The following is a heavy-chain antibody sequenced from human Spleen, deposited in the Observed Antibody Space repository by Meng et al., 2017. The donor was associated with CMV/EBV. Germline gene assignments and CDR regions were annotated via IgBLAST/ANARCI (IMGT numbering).Heavy chain of an antibody. D-gene: IGHD1-14*01. CDR2: STYDGNNE. CDR1: RVAFWSWA. V-gene: IGHV3-30*04. Sequence: QGPVVGNGGGVLSPGGSLCRASVSNRVAFWSWAMQWAWQAPGKGVKWVEISTYDGNNEYYANTGKSIFTNTRNNYKNPQHLQMNSLGTDDTAVYYCAKGRENHGWRERTLVTVSS. CDR3: AKGRENHG. J-gene: IGHJ4*02.